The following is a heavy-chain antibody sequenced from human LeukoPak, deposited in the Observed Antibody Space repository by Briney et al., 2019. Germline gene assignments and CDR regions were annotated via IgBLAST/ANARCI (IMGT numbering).Heavy chain of an antibody. CDR3: AKGAFGCSSTSCYPYYYYGMDV. D-gene: IGHD2-2*01. CDR2: ISYDGSNK. V-gene: IGHV3-30*18. J-gene: IGHJ6*04. Sequence: GSLRLSCAASGFTISSYGMHWVRQAPGKGLEWVAVISYDGSNKYYADSVKGRFTISRDNSKNTLYLQMNSLRAEDTAVYYCAKGAFGCSSTSCYPYYYYGMDVWGKGTTVTVSS. CDR1: GFTISSYG.